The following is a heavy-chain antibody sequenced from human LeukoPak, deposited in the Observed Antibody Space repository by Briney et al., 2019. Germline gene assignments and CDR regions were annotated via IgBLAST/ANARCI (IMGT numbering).Heavy chain of an antibody. CDR3: ARTTSMTASGYDY. CDR1: GPPFTHYH. Sequence: GASVKASCTASGPPFTHYHINWGRQASGQGLEWMTWMNPDTGDKGYARKFQDRVTITTDTSTSTAYMELSSLSSEDTAVYFCARTTSMTASGYDYWGQGTLVTVSS. D-gene: IGHD2-21*02. J-gene: IGHJ4*02. V-gene: IGHV1-8*03. CDR2: MNPDTGDK.